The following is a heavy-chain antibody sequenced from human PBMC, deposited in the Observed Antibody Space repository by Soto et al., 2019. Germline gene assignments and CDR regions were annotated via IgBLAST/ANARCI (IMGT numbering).Heavy chain of an antibody. Sequence: PETLSLTCTVSGGSISSSSYYWGWIRQPPGKGLEWIGSIYYSGSTYYNPSLKSRVTISVDTSKNQFSLKLSSVTAADTAVYYCARQGVVGATFDYWGQGTLVTVSS. V-gene: IGHV4-39*01. CDR3: ARQGVVGATFDY. D-gene: IGHD1-26*01. J-gene: IGHJ4*02. CDR1: GGSISSSSYY. CDR2: IYYSGST.